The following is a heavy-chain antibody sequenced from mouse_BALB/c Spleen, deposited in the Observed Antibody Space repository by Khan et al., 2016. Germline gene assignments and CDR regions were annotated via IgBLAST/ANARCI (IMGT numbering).Heavy chain of an antibody. CDR1: GFNIKDTY. Sequence: EVKLLESGAELVKPGASVKLSCTASGFNIKDTYMHWVKQRPEQGLEWIGRIDPANGNTKYDPKFQGKATIPADTSSNTAYLQLSSLTSEDTAVYYCARSPSAYDVGCAYWGQGTLVTVSA. CDR2: IDPANGNT. D-gene: IGHD2-12*01. V-gene: IGHV14-3*02. CDR3: ARSPSAYDVGCAY. J-gene: IGHJ3*01.